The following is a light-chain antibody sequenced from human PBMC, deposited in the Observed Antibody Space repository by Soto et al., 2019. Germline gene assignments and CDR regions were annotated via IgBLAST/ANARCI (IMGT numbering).Light chain of an antibody. CDR2: NVS. CDR3: SSYTNTDTLVV. J-gene: IGLJ2*01. Sequence: QSALTQPASVSGSPGQSIIISCTGTTSDVISWYQHHPGKAPKLLIYNVSVRPSGVSYRFSGSKSDNTASLTISGLQAEDEADYYCSSYTNTDTLVVFGGGTQLTVL. CDR1: TSDV. V-gene: IGLV2-14*03.